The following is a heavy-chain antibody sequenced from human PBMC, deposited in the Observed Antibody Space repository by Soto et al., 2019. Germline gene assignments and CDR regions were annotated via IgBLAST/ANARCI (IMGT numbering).Heavy chain of an antibody. V-gene: IGHV4-30-4*01. D-gene: IGHD6-6*01. CDR2: SYYSGST. Sequence: SETLSLTCAVSGGSISSDDYYWSWIRQPPGKGLEWIGYSYYSGSTYYNPSLKSRLTISLDTSKNQFSLKLSSVSAADTAVYYCARDRSNSPDFFDYWGQGTLVTVSS. CDR3: ARDRSNSPDFFDY. CDR1: GGSISSDDYY. J-gene: IGHJ4*02.